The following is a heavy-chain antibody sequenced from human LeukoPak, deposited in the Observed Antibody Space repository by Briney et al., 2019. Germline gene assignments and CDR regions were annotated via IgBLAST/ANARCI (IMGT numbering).Heavy chain of an antibody. Sequence: PGGSLRLSCAASGFTFSSYSMNWVRQAPGKGLEWVSSISSSSSYIYYADSVKGRFTISRDNAKNSLYLQMNSLRAEDTAVCYCAREIRRAIVVVTATHSFDYWGQGTLVTVSS. CDR3: AREIRRAIVVVTATHSFDY. D-gene: IGHD2-21*02. V-gene: IGHV3-21*01. CDR1: GFTFSSYS. CDR2: ISSSSSYI. J-gene: IGHJ4*02.